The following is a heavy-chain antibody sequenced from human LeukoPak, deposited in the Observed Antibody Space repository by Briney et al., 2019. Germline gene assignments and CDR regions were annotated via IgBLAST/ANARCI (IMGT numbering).Heavy chain of an antibody. CDR2: INTNSGNT. V-gene: IGHV1-18*01. Sequence: ASVKVSCKASGYTFINYAFSWVRQAPGQGLEWMGWINTNSGNTNYLKRLHGRVTMTTDTSTSTAYMELRSLRSDDTAVYYCVREREETYGSGSYTFDHWGQGTLVTVSS. J-gene: IGHJ4*02. CDR3: VREREETYGSGSYTFDH. D-gene: IGHD3-10*01. CDR1: GYTFINYA.